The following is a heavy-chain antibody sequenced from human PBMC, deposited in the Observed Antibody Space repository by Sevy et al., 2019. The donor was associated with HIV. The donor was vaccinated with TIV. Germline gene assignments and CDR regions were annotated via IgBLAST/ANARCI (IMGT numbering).Heavy chain of an antibody. J-gene: IGHJ6*02. V-gene: IGHV3-33*01. CDR1: GFTFSAYG. Sequence: GGSLRLSCAAYGFTFSAYGMHWVRQAPGKGLEWVAYIGYDGSKKYYADSVKGRFTISRDNSKNTLYVQMNSLGAEDTAVYYCAREGVPAANGMDVWGQGTTVTVSS. D-gene: IGHD2-2*01. CDR3: AREGVPAANGMDV. CDR2: IGYDGSKK.